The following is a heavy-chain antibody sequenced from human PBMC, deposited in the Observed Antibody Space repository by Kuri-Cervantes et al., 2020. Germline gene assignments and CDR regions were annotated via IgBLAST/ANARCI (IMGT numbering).Heavy chain of an antibody. V-gene: IGHV3-30*02. Sequence: GESLKISCAASGFTFSSYGMHWVRQAPGKGLEWVAFIRYDGSNKYYADSVKGRFTISRDNSKNTLYLQVNSLRAEDTAVYYCAKDFNYGYSSSRGYYYYYMDVWGKGTTVTVSS. CDR3: AKDFNYGYSSSRGYYYYYMDV. J-gene: IGHJ6*03. D-gene: IGHD6-6*01. CDR1: GFTFSSYG. CDR2: IRYDGSNK.